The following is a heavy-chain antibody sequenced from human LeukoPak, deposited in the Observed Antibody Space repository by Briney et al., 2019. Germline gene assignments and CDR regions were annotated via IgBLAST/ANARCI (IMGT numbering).Heavy chain of an antibody. Sequence: PSETLSLTCAVYGGSFSGYYWSWIRQPPGRGLEWIGEINHSGSTNYNPSLKSRVTTSVDRSKNQFSLKLSSVTAADTAVYYCARGFAGGDNWFDPWGQGTLVTVSS. CDR2: INHSGST. D-gene: IGHD1-1*01. J-gene: IGHJ5*02. CDR3: ARGFAGGDNWFDP. CDR1: GGSFSGYY. V-gene: IGHV4-34*01.